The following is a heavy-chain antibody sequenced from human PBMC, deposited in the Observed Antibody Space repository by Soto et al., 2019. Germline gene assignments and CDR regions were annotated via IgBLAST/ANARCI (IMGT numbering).Heavy chain of an antibody. CDR3: ARVYDFWSGYYTQYNWFDP. V-gene: IGHV1-3*01. D-gene: IGHD3-3*01. CDR1: GYTFTSYA. J-gene: IGHJ5*02. Sequence: GASVKVSCKASGYTFTSYAMHWVRQAPGQRLEWMGWINAGNGNTKYSQKFQGRVTITRDTSASTAYMELSSLRSEDTAVYYCARVYDFWSGYYTQYNWFDPWGKETLVTVS. CDR2: INAGNGNT.